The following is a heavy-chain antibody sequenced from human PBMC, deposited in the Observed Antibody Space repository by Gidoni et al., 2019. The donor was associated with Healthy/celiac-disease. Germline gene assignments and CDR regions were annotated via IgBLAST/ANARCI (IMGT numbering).Heavy chain of an antibody. V-gene: IGHV4-30-4*01. J-gene: IGHJ4*02. CDR2: IYYSGST. D-gene: IGHD3-3*01. CDR1: GGPISSGGYY. CDR3: ARHHYDFWSGPGNYFDY. Sequence: QVQLQESGPGLVKPSQTLSLTCTVPGGPISSGGYYWSWIRQPPGKGLEWIGYIYYSGSTYYNPSLKSRVTISVDTSKNQFSLKLSSVTAADTAVYYCARHHYDFWSGPGNYFDYWGQGTLVTVSS.